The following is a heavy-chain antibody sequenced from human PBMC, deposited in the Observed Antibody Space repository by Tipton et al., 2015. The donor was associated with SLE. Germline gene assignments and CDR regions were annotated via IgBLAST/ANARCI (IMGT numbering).Heavy chain of an antibody. Sequence: TLSLTCTVSGDSISSAVSYWNWIRQHAGKGLEWIGRFHTSGITNYNSSLKSRLTISGDTSRNLLSLKLSSVTAADTAVYYCARDPLGRGRSFDIWGQGTMVTVSS. CDR2: FHTSGIT. J-gene: IGHJ3*02. CDR1: GDSISSAVSY. CDR3: ARDPLGRGRSFDI. D-gene: IGHD3-10*01. V-gene: IGHV4-61*02.